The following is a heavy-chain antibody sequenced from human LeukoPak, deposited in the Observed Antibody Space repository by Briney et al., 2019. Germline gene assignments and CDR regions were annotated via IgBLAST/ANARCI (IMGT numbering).Heavy chain of an antibody. J-gene: IGHJ4*02. CDR3: ARGGDYDFFDY. V-gene: IGHV3-30*03. Sequence: GGSLRLSCAASGFTFDDYGMHWVRQAPGKGLEWVAVISYDGTNKYYADSVKGRFTISRDNSKNTLSLQMNSLRVEDTAVYYCARGGDYDFFDYWGQGTLVTVSS. CDR1: GFTFDDYG. D-gene: IGHD5-12*01. CDR2: ISYDGTNK.